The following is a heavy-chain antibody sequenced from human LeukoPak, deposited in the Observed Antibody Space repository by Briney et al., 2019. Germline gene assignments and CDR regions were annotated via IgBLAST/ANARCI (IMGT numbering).Heavy chain of an antibody. CDR3: AKDFPVVVVLDKYDAFDI. CDR1: GFTFSSYG. J-gene: IGHJ3*02. Sequence: GGSLRLSCAASGFTFSSYGMHWVRQAPGKGLEWVAFIRYDGSNKYYADSVKGRFTISRDNSKNTLYLQMNSLRAEDTAVYYCAKDFPVVVVLDKYDAFDIWGQGTMVTVSS. V-gene: IGHV3-30*02. D-gene: IGHD3-22*01. CDR2: IRYDGSNK.